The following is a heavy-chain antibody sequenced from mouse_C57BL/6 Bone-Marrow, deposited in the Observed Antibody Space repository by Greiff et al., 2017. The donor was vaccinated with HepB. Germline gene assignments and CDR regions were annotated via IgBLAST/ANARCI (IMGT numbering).Heavy chain of an antibody. CDR1: GFTFSDYY. V-gene: IGHV5-16*01. CDR2: INYVGSSI. J-gene: IGHJ3*01. D-gene: IGHD4-1*01. CDR3: AKEEVLSWDSWFAY. Sequence: DVKLVESEGGLVQPGSSMKLSCTASGFTFSDYYMAWVRQDPEKGLEWVAYINYVGSSIYYLDSLKSRFIISRDTAKNILDLQMNSQKSGDTATFYSAKEEVLSWDSWFAYWGQGTLVTVSA.